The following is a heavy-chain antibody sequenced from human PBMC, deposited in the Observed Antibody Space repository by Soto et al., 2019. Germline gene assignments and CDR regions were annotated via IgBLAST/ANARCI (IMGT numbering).Heavy chain of an antibody. CDR3: ARGMKGYYAPPVTFDI. V-gene: IGHV4-34*01. Sequence: PSETLSLTCAVYGGSFSGYYWSWIRQPPGKGLEWIGEINHSGSTNYNPSLKSRVTISVDTSKNQFSLKLSSVTAADTAVYYCARGMKGYYAPPVTFDIWGQGTMVTVS. D-gene: IGHD2-2*01. J-gene: IGHJ3*02. CDR2: INHSGST. CDR1: GGSFSGYY.